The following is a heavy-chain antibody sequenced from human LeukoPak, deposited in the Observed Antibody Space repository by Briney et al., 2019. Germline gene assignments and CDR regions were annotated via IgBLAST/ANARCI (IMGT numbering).Heavy chain of an antibody. CDR2: ISSSSSNK. V-gene: IGHV3-21*01. CDR1: GFPFSRYS. D-gene: IGHD3-16*01. Sequence: GGSLILSCAASGFPFSRYSMNWVRQAPGEGPEWVSSISSSSSNKDYVDSVKGRFTVSRDNAKNSLYLQMDSLRVEDTDVYYCARDPPSRGTRYFDYWGQGILVTVSS. J-gene: IGHJ4*02. CDR3: ARDPPSRGTRYFDY.